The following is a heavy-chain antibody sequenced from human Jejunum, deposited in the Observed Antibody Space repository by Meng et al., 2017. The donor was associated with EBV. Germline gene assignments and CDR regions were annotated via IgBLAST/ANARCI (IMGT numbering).Heavy chain of an antibody. CDR3: AGNGYYALEY. J-gene: IGHJ4*02. CDR2: IYHGGGT. CDR1: GGSISDNDW. V-gene: IGHV4-4*02. D-gene: IGHD3-22*01. Sequence: QVQLQEWGPSVGKPSGTLSPTCGVSGGSISDNDWWSWVRQPPGKGLEWLGEIYHGGGTNYNPSLESRVTISVGKSKNQFSLKLNSVTVADTAVYYCAGNGYYALEYWGPGILVTVSS.